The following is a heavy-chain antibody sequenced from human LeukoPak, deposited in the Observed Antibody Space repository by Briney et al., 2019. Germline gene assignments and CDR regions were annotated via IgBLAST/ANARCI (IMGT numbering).Heavy chain of an antibody. D-gene: IGHD1-7*01. CDR3: ARDRGVPLELGY. J-gene: IGHJ4*02. CDR2: ISAYSGNT. Sequence: GASVKVSCKASGYTFTSYGISWARQAPGQGLKWMGWISAYSGNTNYAQKLQGRVTMTTDTSTSTAYMELRSLRSDDTAVYYCARDRGVPLELGYWGQGTLVTVSS. CDR1: GYTFTSYG. V-gene: IGHV1-18*01.